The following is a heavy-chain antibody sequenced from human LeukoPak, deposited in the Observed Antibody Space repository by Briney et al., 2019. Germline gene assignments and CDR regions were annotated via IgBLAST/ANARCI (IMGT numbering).Heavy chain of an antibody. CDR3: ARDQCCTSTGCYPYFHF. J-gene: IGHJ4*02. CDR1: GYTFIGYY. CDR2: INPTSGVT. V-gene: IGHV1-2*02. D-gene: IGHD2-2*01. Sequence: ASVKVSCKASGYTFIGYYIHWVRQAPGQGLEWMGSINPTSGVTNYAQKFQGRVTMTRDTSISTAYMELSSLRSDDTAVYYCARDQCCTSTGCYPYFHFWGQGTLVTVSS.